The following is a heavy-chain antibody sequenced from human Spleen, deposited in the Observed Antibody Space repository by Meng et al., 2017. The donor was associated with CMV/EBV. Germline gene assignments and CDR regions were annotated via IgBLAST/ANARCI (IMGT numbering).Heavy chain of an antibody. CDR2: LNPNSGGT. Sequence: QAQLWQSGVEVEKPGAPVTVSCKASGYTFTGYYMHWVRQAPGQGLEWMGWLNPNSGGTNYAQKFQGRVTMTRDTSISTAYMELSRLRSDDTAVYYCAREGDYARRWFDPWGQGTLVTVSS. J-gene: IGHJ5*02. CDR1: GYTFTGYY. CDR3: AREGDYARRWFDP. D-gene: IGHD2-2*01. V-gene: IGHV1-2*02.